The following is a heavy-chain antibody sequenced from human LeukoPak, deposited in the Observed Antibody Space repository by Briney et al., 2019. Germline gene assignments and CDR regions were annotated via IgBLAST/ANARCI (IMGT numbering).Heavy chain of an antibody. CDR1: GFTFSTYW. J-gene: IGHJ6*02. Sequence: GGSLRLSCVGSGFTFSTYWMSWVRQAPGKGLEWVANIMQDGSEKNYVDSVKGRFTISRDNARNSLYLQMNSLGAEDTAVYYCASLQWASRCYGMDVWGQGTTVTVSS. D-gene: IGHD1-26*01. CDR3: ASLQWASRCYGMDV. V-gene: IGHV3-7*03. CDR2: IMQDGSEK.